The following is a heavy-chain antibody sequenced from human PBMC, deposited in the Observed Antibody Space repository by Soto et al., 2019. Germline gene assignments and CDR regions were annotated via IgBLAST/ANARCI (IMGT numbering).Heavy chain of an antibody. J-gene: IGHJ4*02. CDR1: GDSVTSVNYF. Sequence: SETLSLTCAVSGDSVTSVNYFWTWIRQPPGGGLEWIGSIFYSESTYYYNPSLKSRVTISIDTSKNQFSLKLSSVTAADTAVYYCARVKQLLAYYFDYCGQRTLVTVSS. CDR3: ARVKQLLAYYFDY. D-gene: IGHD2-2*01. V-gene: IGHV4-31*11. CDR2: IFYSEST.